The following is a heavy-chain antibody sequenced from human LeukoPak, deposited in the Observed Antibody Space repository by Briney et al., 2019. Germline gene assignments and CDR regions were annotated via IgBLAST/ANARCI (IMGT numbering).Heavy chain of an antibody. CDR2: MNPNSGNT. V-gene: IGHV1-8*03. CDR1: GYTFTSYD. J-gene: IGHJ6*03. CDR3: ARGPRYCSYCYYMDV. D-gene: IGHD2-15*01. Sequence: ASVKVSCKASGYTFTSYDINWVRQATGQGLEWMGWMNPNSGNTGYAQKFQGRVTITRNTSISTAYMELSSLRSEDTAVYYCARGPRYCSYCYYMDVWGKGTTVTVSS.